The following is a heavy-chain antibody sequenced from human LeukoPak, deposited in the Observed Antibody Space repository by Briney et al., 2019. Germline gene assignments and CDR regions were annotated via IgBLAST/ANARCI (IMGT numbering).Heavy chain of an antibody. D-gene: IGHD6-13*01. V-gene: IGHV1-46*03. CDR1: GYTFTSYY. CDR3: ARRHEQHRLSPPDY. J-gene: IGHJ4*02. CDR2: INPSGGGT. Sequence: ASVKVSCKASGYTFTSYYMHWVRQAPGQGLEWMGIINPSGGGTVYAQKFQGRLTMTRDTSTSTVYMELNSLTSEDTAVYYCARRHEQHRLSPPDYWGQGTLVTVSS.